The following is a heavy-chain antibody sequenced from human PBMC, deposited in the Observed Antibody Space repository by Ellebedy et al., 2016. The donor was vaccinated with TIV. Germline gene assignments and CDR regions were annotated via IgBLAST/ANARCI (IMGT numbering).Heavy chain of an antibody. V-gene: IGHV3-33*01. CDR3: GRDFGYSYGFYNFFHP. J-gene: IGHJ5*02. Sequence: PGGSLRLSCAASGFTFSSYRMHWVRQAPGKGLEWVAVIWSDGSDKYYADSVRGRFTISRDNSKNTLYLQMNSLRAEDTAIYSCGRDFGYSYGFYNFFHPWGQGSLVTVSS. CDR1: GFTFSSYR. CDR2: IWSDGSDK. D-gene: IGHD5-18*01.